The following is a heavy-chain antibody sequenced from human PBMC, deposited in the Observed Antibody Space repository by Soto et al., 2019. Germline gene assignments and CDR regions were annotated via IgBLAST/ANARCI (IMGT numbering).Heavy chain of an antibody. CDR2: VYHNGTS. J-gene: IGHJ6*02. CDR1: GVSIRSTNW. CDR3: AREISYVSGGHLYYGMDV. D-gene: IGHD3-16*01. V-gene: IGHV4-4*02. Sequence: LSLTCVVSGVSIRSTNWWSWVRQTPGKGLEWIGEVYHNGTSNYNPSLKGRATISVDRSKDQVSLRLNSVIDADTAVYYCAREISYVSGGHLYYGMDVLGQGTAVTVSS.